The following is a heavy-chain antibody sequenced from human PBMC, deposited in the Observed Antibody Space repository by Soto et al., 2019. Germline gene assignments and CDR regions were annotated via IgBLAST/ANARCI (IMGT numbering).Heavy chain of an antibody. J-gene: IGHJ4*02. Sequence: VGSLRLSCAASGFTFSSYSLHWVRQAPGKGLEWVAVISSDGSTTYCADSVKGRFTVSRDNSRNTLYLQMNSLRTDDTAVYYGAGGGGSLNPGFDLWGQGTLVTVSS. CDR2: ISSDGSTT. CDR3: AGGGGSLNPGFDL. CDR1: GFTFSSYS. V-gene: IGHV3-30*04. D-gene: IGHD3-16*01.